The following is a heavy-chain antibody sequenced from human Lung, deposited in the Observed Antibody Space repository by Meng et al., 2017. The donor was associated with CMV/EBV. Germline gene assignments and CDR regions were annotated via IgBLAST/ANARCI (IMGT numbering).Heavy chain of an antibody. CDR1: GGSLGDYF. J-gene: IGHJ6*02. CDR3: ARMIMNNYDDHFAMDV. CDR2: IDHSGST. V-gene: IGHV4-34*01. D-gene: IGHD3-16*01. Sequence: SXTXSLXXTVYGGSLGDYFWTWIRQPPGKGLEWIGEIDHSGSTKYNPSLKSRATISDDASKNQLSLKLRSLTAADTAVYYCARMIMNNYDDHFAMDVWGQGXSVTVSS.